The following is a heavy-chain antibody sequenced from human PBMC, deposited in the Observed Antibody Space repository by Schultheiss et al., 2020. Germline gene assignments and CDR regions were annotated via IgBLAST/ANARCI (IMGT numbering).Heavy chain of an antibody. CDR1: GFTFSNAW. V-gene: IGHV3-23*01. CDR3: AREASSGYHGWFDP. CDR2: ISGSGGST. D-gene: IGHD3-22*01. Sequence: GGSLRLSCAASGFTFSNAWMNWVRQAPGKGLEWVSAISGSGGSTYYADSVKGRFTISRDNAKNSLYLQMNSLRAEDTAVYYCAREASSGYHGWFDPWGQGTLVTVSS. J-gene: IGHJ5*02.